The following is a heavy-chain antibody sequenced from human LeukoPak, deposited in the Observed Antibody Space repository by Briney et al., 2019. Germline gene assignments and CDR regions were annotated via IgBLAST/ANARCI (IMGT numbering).Heavy chain of an antibody. Sequence: SGTLSLTCAVSGGSISSSNWWSWVRQPPGKGLEWIGEIYHSGSTNYNPSLKSRVTISVDKSKNQFSLKLSSVTAADTAVYYCARVLVEYYGSGMDYWGQGTLVTVSS. CDR3: ARVLVEYYGSGMDY. D-gene: IGHD3-10*01. CDR2: IYHSGST. CDR1: GGSISSSNW. J-gene: IGHJ4*02. V-gene: IGHV4-4*02.